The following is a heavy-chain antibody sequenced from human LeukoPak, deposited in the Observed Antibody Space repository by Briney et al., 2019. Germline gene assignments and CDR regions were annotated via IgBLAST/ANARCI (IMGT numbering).Heavy chain of an antibody. CDR2: ISTTSSHI. V-gene: IGHV3-21*01. J-gene: IGHJ4*02. CDR3: AKVAYGDYYLDY. CDR1: GFTFSSYS. D-gene: IGHD4-17*01. Sequence: GGSLRLSCAASGFTFSSYSMNWVRQAPGKGLEWVSSISTTSSHIYYADSVKGRFTVSRDYAKNSLFLQMTSLRAEDTAVYYCAKVAYGDYYLDYRGQGTLVTVSS.